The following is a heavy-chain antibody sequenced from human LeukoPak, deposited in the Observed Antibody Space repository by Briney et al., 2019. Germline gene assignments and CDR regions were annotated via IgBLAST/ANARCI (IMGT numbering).Heavy chain of an antibody. CDR1: GFTFSSYS. D-gene: IGHD1-26*01. V-gene: IGHV3-21*03. CDR2: ISSSSSYI. J-gene: IGHJ4*02. Sequence: GGSLRLSCAASGFTFSSYSMNWVRQAPGKGLEWVSSISSSSSYIYYADSVKGRFTISRDNAKNSLCLQMNSLRAEDTAVYYCAREGGDRELDFDYWGQGTLVTVSS. CDR3: AREGGDRELDFDY.